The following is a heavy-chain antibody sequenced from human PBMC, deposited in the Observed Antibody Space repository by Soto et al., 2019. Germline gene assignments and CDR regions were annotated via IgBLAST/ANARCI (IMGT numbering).Heavy chain of an antibody. Sequence: ASVKVSCKASGYTFTSYYMHWVRQAPGQGLEWMGRINPSGGSTTYAQKFQGRVTMTSDTSTNTAYMDLTSLRSEGTAVYYCARYGPPWEPPANWVGPWG. CDR3: ARYGPPWEPPANWVGP. V-gene: IGHV1-46*01. J-gene: IGHJ5*02. CDR1: GYTFTSYY. D-gene: IGHD1-26*01. CDR2: INPSGGST.